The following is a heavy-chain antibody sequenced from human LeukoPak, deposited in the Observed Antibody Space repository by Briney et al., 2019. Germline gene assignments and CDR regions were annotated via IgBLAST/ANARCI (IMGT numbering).Heavy chain of an antibody. CDR3: ARDDHYGSGFDY. D-gene: IGHD3-10*01. CDR2: IYSGGST. V-gene: IGHV3-66*01. Sequence: GGSLRLSCAASGFTVSSNYMSWVRQAPGKGLEWVSVIYSGGSTYYADSMKGRFTISRDNSKNTLYLQMNSLRAEDTAEYYCARDDHYGSGFDYWGQGTLVTVSS. J-gene: IGHJ4*02. CDR1: GFTVSSNY.